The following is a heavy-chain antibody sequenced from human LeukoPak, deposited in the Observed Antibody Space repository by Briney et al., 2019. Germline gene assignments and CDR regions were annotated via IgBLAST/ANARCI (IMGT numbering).Heavy chain of an antibody. CDR3: ARGTDTAMVRAGGSRGYYYYMDV. V-gene: IGHV3-11*01. D-gene: IGHD5-18*01. Sequence: PGGSLRLSCAASGFTFSDYYMSWIRQAPGKGLEWVSYISSSGSTIYYADSVKGRFTISRDNAKNSLYLQMNSLRAEDTAVYYCARGTDTAMVRAGGSRGYYYYMDVWGKGTTVAVSS. CDR2: ISSSGSTI. J-gene: IGHJ6*03. CDR1: GFTFSDYY.